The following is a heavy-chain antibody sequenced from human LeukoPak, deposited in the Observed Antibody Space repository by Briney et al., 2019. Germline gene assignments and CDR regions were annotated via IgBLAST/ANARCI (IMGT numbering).Heavy chain of an antibody. CDR1: GYSISSGYY. D-gene: IGHD6-6*01. J-gene: IGHJ4*02. CDR3: ARDDRVYSSSPYFDY. V-gene: IGHV4-38-2*02. Sequence: SETLSLTCTVSGYSISSGYYWGWIRQPPGKGPEWIGSTYHSGSTYYNPSLKSRVTISVDTSKNQFSLKLSSVTAADTAVYYCARDDRVYSSSPYFDYWGQGTLVTVSS. CDR2: TYHSGST.